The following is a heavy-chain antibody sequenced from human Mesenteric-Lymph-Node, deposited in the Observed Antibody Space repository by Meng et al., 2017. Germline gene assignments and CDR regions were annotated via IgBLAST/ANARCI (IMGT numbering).Heavy chain of an antibody. V-gene: IGHV3-21*01. J-gene: IGHJ6*02. CDR3: ARANKGYYYYGMDV. Sequence: ESLKISCAASGFTFTTYAMSWVRQAPGKGLEWVSSISSDSSYIYYADSVKGRFTISRDNAKNSLNLQMNSLRAEDTAVYYCARANKGYYYYGMDVWGQGTTVTVSS. CDR1: GFTFTTYA. CDR2: ISSDSSYI.